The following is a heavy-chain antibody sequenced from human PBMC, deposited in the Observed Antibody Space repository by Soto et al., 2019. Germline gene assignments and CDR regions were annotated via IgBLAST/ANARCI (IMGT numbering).Heavy chain of an antibody. CDR1: GDSFTIDSYY. CDR3: ARHSDKYVSSWYGLGS. Sequence: QLQLQESGPGLVKPSESLSLTCTVSGDSFTIDSYYWAWIRQPPGKGLEWLGTISHTGTTFHNPSLKSRLTMSVDTSKTQFSLNLSSVTAADTALYFCARHSDKYVSSWYGLGSWGQGTLVTVSS. D-gene: IGHD6-13*01. J-gene: IGHJ4*02. V-gene: IGHV4-39*01. CDR2: ISHTGTT.